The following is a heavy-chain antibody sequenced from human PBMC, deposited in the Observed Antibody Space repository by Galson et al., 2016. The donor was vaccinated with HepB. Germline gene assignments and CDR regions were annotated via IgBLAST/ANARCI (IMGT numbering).Heavy chain of an antibody. CDR3: ARHFSGSY. CDR1: GFTFRTSW. J-gene: IGHJ4*02. D-gene: IGHD3-22*01. Sequence: SLRLSCAASGFTFRTSWMSWVRQPPGKGPEWVANINPDGSQTYYVDSVKGRFTISRDNSKNTYLQMNSLRAEDTAMYFCARHFSGSYLGQGTLVTVSS. V-gene: IGHV3-7*03. CDR2: INPDGSQT.